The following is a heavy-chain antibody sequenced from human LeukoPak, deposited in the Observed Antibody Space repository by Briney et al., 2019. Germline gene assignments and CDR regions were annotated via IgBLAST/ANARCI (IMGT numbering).Heavy chain of an antibody. CDR3: ARDSLMSGSGWS. CDR1: GYSITFSYF. V-gene: IGHV4-38-2*02. D-gene: IGHD6-19*01. J-gene: IGHJ5*02. CDR2: IYHSGTS. Sequence: SETLSLACTVSGYSITFSYFWGWIRQPPGKGLEWIGSIYHSGTSYYNPSLKSRVTISVDTSKNQFSLKLSSATAADTAIYYCARDSLMSGSGWSLGQGTLVTVSS.